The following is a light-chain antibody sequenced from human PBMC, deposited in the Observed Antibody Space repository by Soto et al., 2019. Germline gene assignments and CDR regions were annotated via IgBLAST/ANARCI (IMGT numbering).Light chain of an antibody. CDR1: QSVSSSY. V-gene: IGKV3-20*01. J-gene: IGKJ3*01. CDR2: GAS. CDR3: HQYGSSFT. Sequence: EIVLTQSPGTLSLSPGERATLSCRASQSVSSSYLAWYQQKPGQAPRLLIYGASSRATGIPDRFSGSGSGTDFPLTISRLEPEDLAVYYFHQYGSSFTFAPGTKVDI.